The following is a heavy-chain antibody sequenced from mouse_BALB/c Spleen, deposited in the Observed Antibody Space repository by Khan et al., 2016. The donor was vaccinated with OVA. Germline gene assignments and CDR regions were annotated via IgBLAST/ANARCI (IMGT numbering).Heavy chain of an antibody. CDR1: GYSITSDYA. V-gene: IGHV3-2*02. J-gene: IGHJ2*01. D-gene: IGHD1-1*01. Sequence: EVQLQESGPGLVKPSQSLSLTCTVTGYSITSDYAWNWIRQFPGNKLEWMGYISYSGRTSYNPSLKSRISITRDTSKNQFFLKLTSVTTDDPATSYCSRSVTITTVVATDFDYWGHGTTLPVSS. CDR2: ISYSGRT. CDR3: SRSVTITTVVATDFDY.